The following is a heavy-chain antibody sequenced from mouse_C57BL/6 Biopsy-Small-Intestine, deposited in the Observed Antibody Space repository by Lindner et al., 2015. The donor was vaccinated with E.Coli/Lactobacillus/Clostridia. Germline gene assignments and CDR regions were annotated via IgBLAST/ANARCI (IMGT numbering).Heavy chain of an antibody. V-gene: IGHV1S55*01. CDR2: MNPNSGNT. CDR3: ARPHYNSSWPFDLYFFYVLDV. Sequence: SVKVSCKASGYPFASHDINWVRQATGQGLEWMGWMNPNSGNTGYAQQFQGRVTMTRDTSINTAYMELSSLTSEDTAVYYCARPHYNSSWPFDLYFFYVLDVWGQGTTVTVSS. D-gene: IGHD6-1*01. CDR1: GYPFASHD. J-gene: IGHJ1*01.